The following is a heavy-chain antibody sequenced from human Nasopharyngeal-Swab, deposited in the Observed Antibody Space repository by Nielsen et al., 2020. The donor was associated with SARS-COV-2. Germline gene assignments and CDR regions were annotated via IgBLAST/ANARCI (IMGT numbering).Heavy chain of an antibody. Sequence: GGSLRLSCAASGFTVSSNYMSWVRQAPGKGLEWVSVIYSGGSTYYADSVKGRFNISRDNSKNTLYLQMNSLRAEDTAVYYCARVKTGDFDYWGQGTLVTVSS. D-gene: IGHD7-27*01. J-gene: IGHJ4*02. V-gene: IGHV3-53*01. CDR2: IYSGGST. CDR3: ARVKTGDFDY. CDR1: GFTVSSNY.